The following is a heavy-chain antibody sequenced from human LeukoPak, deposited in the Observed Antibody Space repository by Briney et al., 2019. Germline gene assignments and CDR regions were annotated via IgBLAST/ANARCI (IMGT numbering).Heavy chain of an antibody. D-gene: IGHD3-10*01. CDR3: ARGHLYYGSGSYYFDY. CDR1: GGSFSGYY. J-gene: IGHJ4*02. V-gene: IGHV4-34*01. CDR2: INHSGST. Sequence: SETLSLTCAVYGGSFSGYYWSWIRQPPGKGLEWIGEINHSGSTNYNPSLKSRVTISVDTSKNQFSLKLSSVTAADTAVYYCARGHLYYGSGSYYFDYWGQGTLVTVSS.